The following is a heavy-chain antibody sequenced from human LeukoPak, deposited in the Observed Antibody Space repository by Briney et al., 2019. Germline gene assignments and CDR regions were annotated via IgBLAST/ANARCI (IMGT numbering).Heavy chain of an antibody. J-gene: IGHJ5*02. V-gene: IGHV5-51*01. D-gene: IGHD6-6*01. Sequence: GESLKISCKGSGYSFTSYWIGWVRQMPGKGLEWMGIIYPGDSDTRYSPSFQGQVTISADKSISTAYLQWSSLKASDTAMYYCARHPVSGEQLVGNWFDPWGQGTLVTVSS. CDR2: IYPGDSDT. CDR3: ARHPVSGEQLVGNWFDP. CDR1: GYSFTSYW.